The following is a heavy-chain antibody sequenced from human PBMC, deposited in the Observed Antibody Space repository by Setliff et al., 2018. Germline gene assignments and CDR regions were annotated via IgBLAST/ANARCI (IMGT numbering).Heavy chain of an antibody. CDR1: GYTFTSYD. CDR3: ATGPINNDV. V-gene: IGHV1-8*02. CDR2: MSPNTGYT. Sequence: ASVKVSCKAFGYTFTSYDINWVRQAAGQGPEWMGWMSPNTGYTGYALNFQGRATMTKNTSIATAYMDLSGLMSEDTAVYYCATGPINNDVWGRGTLVTVSS. J-gene: IGHJ2*01.